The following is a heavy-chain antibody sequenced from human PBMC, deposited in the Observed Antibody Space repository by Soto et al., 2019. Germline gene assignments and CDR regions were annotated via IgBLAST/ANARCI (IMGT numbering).Heavy chain of an antibody. D-gene: IGHD6-25*01. J-gene: IGHJ5*02. CDR2: ISSSSSTI. Sequence: HPGGSLRLSCAASGFTFSSYSMNWVRQAPGKGLEWVSYISSSSSTIYYADSVKGRFTISRDNAKNSLYLQMNSLRAEDTAVYYCASGRLFDPWGQGTLVTVSS. CDR3: ASGRLFDP. CDR1: GFTFSSYS. V-gene: IGHV3-48*01.